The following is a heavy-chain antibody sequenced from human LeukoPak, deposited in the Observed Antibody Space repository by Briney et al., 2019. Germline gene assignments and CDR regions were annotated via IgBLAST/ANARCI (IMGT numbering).Heavy chain of an antibody. J-gene: IGHJ4*02. CDR3: AKYGPQDSGSSHFDY. CDR2: IRDSGSST. CDR1: GFTFSGYA. Sequence: GGSLRLSCAASGFTFSGYAMSWVRQAPGKGLEWVSAIRDSGSSTHYADSVKGRFTTSRDNSKSTLFLQMNSLRAEDTAIYYCAKYGPQDSGSSHFDYWGQGALVTVSS. D-gene: IGHD1-26*01. V-gene: IGHV3-23*01.